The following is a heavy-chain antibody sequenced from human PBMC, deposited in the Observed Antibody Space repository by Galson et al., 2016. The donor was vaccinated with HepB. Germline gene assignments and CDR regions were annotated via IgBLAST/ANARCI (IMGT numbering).Heavy chain of an antibody. J-gene: IGHJ6*02. CDR2: ISGSGGST. D-gene: IGHD3-3*01. CDR1: RFTFRTYA. CDR3: AKEGTIFGVVPYGMDV. Sequence: SLRLSCAASRFTFRTYAMSWVRQDPGKGLEWVSVISGSGGSTYYADSVKGRFTISRDNSKNTLYLQMNSLRAEDTAVYYCAKEGTIFGVVPYGMDVWGQGTKVIVSS. V-gene: IGHV3-23*01.